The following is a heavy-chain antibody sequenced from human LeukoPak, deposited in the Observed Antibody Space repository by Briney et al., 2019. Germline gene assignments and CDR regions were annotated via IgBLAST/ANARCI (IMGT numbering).Heavy chain of an antibody. V-gene: IGHV1-8*01. D-gene: IGHD3-16*01. CDR1: GYTFTSYD. CDR3: ASENMIFH. Sequence: GASVKVSCKTSGYTFTSYDINWVRQAPGQGLEWMGWMNPNNGKTDSAQKFEGRITMTWDTSISTAYMELSSLRSEDTAVYYCASENMIFHWGQGTLVTVSS. J-gene: IGHJ4*02. CDR2: MNPNNGKT.